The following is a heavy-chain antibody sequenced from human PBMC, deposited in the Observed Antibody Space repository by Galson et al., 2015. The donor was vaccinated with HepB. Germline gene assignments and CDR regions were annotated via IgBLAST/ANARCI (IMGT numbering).Heavy chain of an antibody. V-gene: IGHV1-3*01. CDR1: GYSFNSYA. J-gene: IGHJ3*01. CDR3: ARGDYDILTGYYVASFDV. D-gene: IGHD3-9*01. Sequence: SVKVSCKGSGYSFNSYALHWVRQAPGQRLEWVGWINAGNGNTRSSQKFQGRVTITSDTSASTVYMELSSLRPEDTAIYYCARGDYDILTGYYVASFDVWAKGQWSPSLQ. CDR2: INAGNGNT.